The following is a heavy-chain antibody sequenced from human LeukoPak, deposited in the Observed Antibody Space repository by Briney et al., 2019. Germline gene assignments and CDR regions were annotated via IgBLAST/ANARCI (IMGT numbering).Heavy chain of an antibody. V-gene: IGHV3-9*01. CDR2: ISWNSGSI. J-gene: IGHJ6*04. D-gene: IGHD3-10*01. CDR3: AKGVGRYYYGSGSYSEV. Sequence: GGSLRLSCAASGFTFENYGMSWVRQVPGKGLEWVSSISWNSGSIGYVDSVKGRFTISRDNAKNSLYLQMNSLRVEDTALYYCAKGVGRYYYGSGSYSEVWGKGTTVTISS. CDR1: GFTFENYG.